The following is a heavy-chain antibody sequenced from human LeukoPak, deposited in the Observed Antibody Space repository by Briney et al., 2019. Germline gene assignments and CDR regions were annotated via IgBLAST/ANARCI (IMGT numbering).Heavy chain of an antibody. CDR3: ARCPIVVVPAAIYMDV. J-gene: IGHJ6*03. Sequence: GGSLRLSCAASGFTFSSYGMHWVRQAPGKGLEWVAVISYDGSNKYYADSVKGRFTISRDNSKNTLYLQMNSLRAEDTAVYYCARCPIVVVPAAIYMDVWGKGTTVTVSS. CDR1: GFTFSSYG. CDR2: ISYDGSNK. D-gene: IGHD2-2*01. V-gene: IGHV3-30*03.